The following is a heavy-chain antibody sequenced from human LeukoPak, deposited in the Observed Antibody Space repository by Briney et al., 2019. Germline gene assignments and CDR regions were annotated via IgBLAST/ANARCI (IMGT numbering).Heavy chain of an antibody. CDR1: GFTFSSYA. CDR3: ARDRSRYCSSTSCYTFFI. V-gene: IGHV3-30-3*01. Sequence: HPGGSLRLSCAASGFTFSSYAMSWVRQAPGKGLEWVAVISYDGSNKYYADSVKGRFTISRDNSKNTLYLQMNSLRAEDTAVYYCARDRSRYCSSTSCYTFFIWGQGTLVTVSS. J-gene: IGHJ4*02. CDR2: ISYDGSNK. D-gene: IGHD2-2*02.